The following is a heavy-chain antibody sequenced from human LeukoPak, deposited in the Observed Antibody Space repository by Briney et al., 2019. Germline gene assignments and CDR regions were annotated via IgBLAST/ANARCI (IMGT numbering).Heavy chain of an antibody. CDR1: GFTFDFDNYG. V-gene: IGHV3-30*02. CDR3: AKEYYRLNAGLISHCAH. J-gene: IGHJ4*02. Sequence: GGSLRLSCVASGFTFDFDNYGMHWVRQAPGKALEWVAFIRYDESNKYYADSVKGRFTISRDKTQNTVYLQMNSLRPEDTAVYYCAKEYYRLNAGLISHCAHWGQGTLVPVS. D-gene: IGHD2-21*01. CDR2: IRYDESNK.